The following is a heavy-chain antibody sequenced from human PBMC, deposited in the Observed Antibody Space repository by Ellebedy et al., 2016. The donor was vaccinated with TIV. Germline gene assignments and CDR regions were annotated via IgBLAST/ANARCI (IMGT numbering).Heavy chain of an antibody. D-gene: IGHD2-2*01. CDR1: GYTFTSYG. CDR2: IGDYNGNT. V-gene: IGHV1-18*04. Sequence: AASVTVSCKTSGYTFTSYGISWVRQAPGQGLEWTGWIGDYNGNTNYAQMLQGRVTMTTDTFTSTAYMELRSLRSDDTAVYYCARYCNSTTCSNWFDPWGQGTLVTVSS. CDR3: ARYCNSTTCSNWFDP. J-gene: IGHJ5*02.